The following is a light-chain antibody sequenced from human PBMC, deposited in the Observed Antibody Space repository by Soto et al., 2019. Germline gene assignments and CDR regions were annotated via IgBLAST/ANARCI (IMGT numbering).Light chain of an antibody. CDR2: GAS. Sequence: MTQSPVSLSVSPGVGVTLSCRASQSMTTKVAWYPQQPGQAPMRXIYGASTRPTEIPARLSGXGSGTEFTLTISSLQSEDFAVYYCQQYNNVPSTFAQGTRLEIK. CDR1: QSMTTK. V-gene: IGKV3-15*01. CDR3: QQYNNVPST. J-gene: IGKJ5*01.